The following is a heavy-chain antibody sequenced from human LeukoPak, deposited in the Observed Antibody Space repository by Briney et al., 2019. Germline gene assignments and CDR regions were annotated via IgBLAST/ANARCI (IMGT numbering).Heavy chain of an antibody. CDR2: ISSSSSYI. CDR3: ASRYCTTTNCYSFDI. Sequence: PGGSLRLSCAASGFTFSSYSMNWVRQAPGKGLEWVSSISSSSSYIYYADSVKGRFTISRDNAENSLFLQMNSLRGGDTAVYYCASRYCTTTNCYSFDIWGQGTMVTVS. D-gene: IGHD2-2*01. CDR1: GFTFSSYS. V-gene: IGHV3-21*01. J-gene: IGHJ3*02.